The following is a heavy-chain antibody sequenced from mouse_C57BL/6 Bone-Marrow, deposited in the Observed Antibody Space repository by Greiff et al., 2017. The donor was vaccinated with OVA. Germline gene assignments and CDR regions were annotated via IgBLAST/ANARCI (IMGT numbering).Heavy chain of an antibody. CDR1: GYTFTDYY. Sequence: VKLMESGPELVKPGASVKISCKASGYTFTDYYINWVKQRPGQGLEWIGWIFPGSGSTYYNEKFKGKATLTVDKSSSTAYMLLSSLTSEDSAVYFCAGHYGSSFFDYWGQGTTLTVSS. J-gene: IGHJ2*01. D-gene: IGHD1-1*01. V-gene: IGHV1-75*01. CDR2: IFPGSGST. CDR3: AGHYGSSFFDY.